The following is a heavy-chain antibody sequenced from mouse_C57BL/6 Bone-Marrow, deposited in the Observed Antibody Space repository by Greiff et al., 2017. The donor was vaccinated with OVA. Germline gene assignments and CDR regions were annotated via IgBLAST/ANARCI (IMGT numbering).Heavy chain of an antibody. Sequence: QVQLQQPGAELVKPGASVKLSCKASGYTFTSYWMHWVKQRPGQGLEWIGMIHTNSGSTNYNEKFKSKATMTVDKSSSTAYMQLSSLTSEDSAVYYCARRVDDPMDYWGQGTSVTVSS. J-gene: IGHJ4*01. D-gene: IGHD1-3*01. CDR3: ARRVDDPMDY. CDR1: GYTFTSYW. V-gene: IGHV1-64*01. CDR2: IHTNSGST.